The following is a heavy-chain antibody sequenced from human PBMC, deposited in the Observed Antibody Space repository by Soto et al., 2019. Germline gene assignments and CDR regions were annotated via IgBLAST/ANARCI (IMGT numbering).Heavy chain of an antibody. CDR3: ASGVFGLVSPVIGGY. CDR1: GFTFSSYS. Sequence: PXVSLRLSCAASGFTFSSYSMNWVRQAPGKGLEWVSSISRTSNYIYYTDSVKGRFTISRDNAKNSIYLQMNSLRAEDTATYYCASGVFGLVSPVIGGYWGQGTLVTVSS. V-gene: IGHV3-21*01. D-gene: IGHD3-3*01. CDR2: ISRTSNYI. J-gene: IGHJ4*02.